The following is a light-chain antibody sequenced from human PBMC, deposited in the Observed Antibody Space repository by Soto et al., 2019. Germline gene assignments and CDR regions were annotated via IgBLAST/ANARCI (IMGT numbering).Light chain of an antibody. CDR3: QQYVNSPWT. CDR2: DAS. V-gene: IGKV3-20*01. Sequence: DIVLTQSPCTLSLFPGERAPLSCRASQSISSTYLTWYHQRPGQAPRLLIYDASRRATGIPDRFSGSGSGTDFTLTISRLEPEDSAVYYCQQYVNSPWTFGQGTKVDIK. J-gene: IGKJ1*01. CDR1: QSISSTY.